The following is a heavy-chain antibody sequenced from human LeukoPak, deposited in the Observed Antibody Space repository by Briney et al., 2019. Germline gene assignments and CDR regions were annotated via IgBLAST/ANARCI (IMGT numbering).Heavy chain of an antibody. V-gene: IGHV3-48*01. CDR2: INSRSSAI. D-gene: IGHD1-14*01. Sequence: GGSLRLSCAASGFTFSGYSMNWVRQAPGKGLEWVSYINSRSSAILYADSVKGRFTISRDNAKNLLYLQMNSLRAEDTAVYYCAREPRSPPNDAFDIWGQGTMVTVSS. CDR3: AREPRSPPNDAFDI. CDR1: GFTFSGYS. J-gene: IGHJ3*02.